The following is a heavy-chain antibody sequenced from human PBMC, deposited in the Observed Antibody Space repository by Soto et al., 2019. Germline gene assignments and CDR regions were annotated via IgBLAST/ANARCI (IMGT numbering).Heavy chain of an antibody. CDR2: MNPNSGNT. D-gene: IGHD3-9*01. Sequence: GASVKVSCKASGYTFTRYDINWVRQATGQGLEWMGWMNPNSGNTGYAQKFQGRVTMTRNTSISTAYMELSSLRSEDTAVYYCARGKLRYDILTGYYNDNYYYGMDVWG. CDR1: GYTFTRYD. J-gene: IGHJ6*02. V-gene: IGHV1-8*01. CDR3: ARGKLRYDILTGYYNDNYYYGMDV.